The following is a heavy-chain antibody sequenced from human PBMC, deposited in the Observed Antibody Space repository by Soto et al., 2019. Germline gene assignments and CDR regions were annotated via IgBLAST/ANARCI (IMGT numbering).Heavy chain of an antibody. J-gene: IGHJ3*02. CDR1: GYTFTSYG. V-gene: IGHV1-18*01. D-gene: IGHD3-16*02. Sequence: QVQLVQSGAEVKKPGASVKVSCKASGYTFTSYGISWVRQAPGQGLEGMGWISAYNGNTNYAQKLTGRVTMTTDTSTSPAYMVLRGRRSDDTAVYYCASVYPYDYIWGSYRYTSAFDIWGQGTKDTVSS. CDR3: ASVYPYDYIWGSYRYTSAFDI. CDR2: ISAYNGNT.